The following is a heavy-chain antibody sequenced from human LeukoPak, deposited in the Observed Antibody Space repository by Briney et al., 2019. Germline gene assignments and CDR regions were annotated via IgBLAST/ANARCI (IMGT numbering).Heavy chain of an antibody. Sequence: GGSLRLSCAASGFTFSSYGMHWVRQAPGKGLEWVAVIWYDGSNKYYADSVKGRFTISRDNSKNTLYLLMNSLRAEDTAVYYCAKHPDSSGQGYWGQGTLVTVSS. CDR2: IWYDGSNK. J-gene: IGHJ4*02. V-gene: IGHV3-33*06. D-gene: IGHD3-22*01. CDR3: AKHPDSSGQGY. CDR1: GFTFSSYG.